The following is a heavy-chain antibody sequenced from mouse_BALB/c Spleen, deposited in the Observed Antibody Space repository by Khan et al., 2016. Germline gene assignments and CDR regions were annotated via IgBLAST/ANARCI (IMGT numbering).Heavy chain of an antibody. CDR2: INPNNGGT. D-gene: IGHD2-3*01. J-gene: IGHJ4*01. Sequence: VRLQQSGPELVKPGASVKIPCKASGYTFTDYNMDWVKQSHGKSLEWIGDINPNNGGTVYNQRLKGKATLTVDKSSSTAYMDLRSLTSEDAAVYYSARFYDDYYGAMDYWGQGTSVTVSS. CDR3: ARFYDDYYGAMDY. V-gene: IGHV1-18*01. CDR1: GYTFTDYN.